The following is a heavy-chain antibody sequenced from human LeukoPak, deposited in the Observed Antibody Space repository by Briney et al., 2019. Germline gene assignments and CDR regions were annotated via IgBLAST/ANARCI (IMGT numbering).Heavy chain of an antibody. CDR3: ARDSSLSGFLY. V-gene: IGHV3-30*04. CDR2: ISYDESNK. J-gene: IGHJ4*02. Sequence: AGGSLRLSCAASGFTFSNYAMHWVRQAPGKGLEWVAVISYDESNKYYADSVKGRFTISRDNSKNTLYLQMNSLRAEDTAVYYCARDSSLSGFLYWGQGTLVTVSS. CDR1: GFTFSNYA. D-gene: IGHD3-22*01.